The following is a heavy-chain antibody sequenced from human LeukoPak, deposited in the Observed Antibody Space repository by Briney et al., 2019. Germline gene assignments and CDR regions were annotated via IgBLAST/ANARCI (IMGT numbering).Heavy chain of an antibody. J-gene: IGHJ3*02. V-gene: IGHV4-39*07. CDR1: GGSISGRRYY. CDR3: ARSRFAATPKGAFDI. D-gene: IGHD2-15*01. CDR2: IHYDGAT. Sequence: SETLSLTCSVSGGSISGRRYYWGWIRQPPGRGLEWIGSIHYDGATYYNPSLKSRVTMSVDTSKNQFSLKLSSVTAADTAVYYCARSRFAATPKGAFDIWGQGTMVTVSS.